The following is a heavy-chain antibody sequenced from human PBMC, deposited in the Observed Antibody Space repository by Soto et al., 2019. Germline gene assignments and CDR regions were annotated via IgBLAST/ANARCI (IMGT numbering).Heavy chain of an antibody. D-gene: IGHD2-15*01. CDR3: AXDWFHCIDL. V-gene: IGHV3-74*01. CDR1: GFRFTISW. J-gene: IGHJ4*02. CDR2: ITSDGSET. Sequence: GGSLRLSCATSGFRFTISWMHWVRQVPGKPLEWVSRITSDGSETIYADSVKGRFTISRDNAESTVYLQMNSLRAEDTGIYYCAXDWFHCIDLWGQGT.